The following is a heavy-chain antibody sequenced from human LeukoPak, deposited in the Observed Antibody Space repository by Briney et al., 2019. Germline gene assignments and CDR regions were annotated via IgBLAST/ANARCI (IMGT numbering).Heavy chain of an antibody. J-gene: IGHJ4*02. CDR3: ARGHCSSTSCLFDY. Sequence: SETLSLTCTVSGGSISSYYWSWIRQPPGKGLEWIGYIYYSGSTNYNPSLKSRVTISVDTSKNHFSLKLSSVTAADTAVYYCARGHCSSTSCLFDYWGQGTLVTVSS. CDR2: IYYSGST. V-gene: IGHV4-59*01. D-gene: IGHD2-2*01. CDR1: GGSISSYY.